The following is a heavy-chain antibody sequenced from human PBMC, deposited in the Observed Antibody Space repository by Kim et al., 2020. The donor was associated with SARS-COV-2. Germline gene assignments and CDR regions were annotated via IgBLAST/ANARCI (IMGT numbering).Heavy chain of an antibody. CDR3: NSLRDEDTAVYYCARGSRRIAVAGTLRPGMDV. Sequence: GGSLRLSCAVSGFTFSSYSMNWVRQAPGKGLEWVSSISSSSSYIYYADSVKGRFTISRDNAKNSLYLQMNRDNAKNSLYLQMNSLRDEDTAVYYCARGSRRIAVAGTLRPGMDVWGQGTTVTVSS. D-gene: IGHD6-19*01. CDR2: ISSSSSYI. CDR1: GFTFSSYS. J-gene: IGHJ6*02. V-gene: IGHV3-21*03.